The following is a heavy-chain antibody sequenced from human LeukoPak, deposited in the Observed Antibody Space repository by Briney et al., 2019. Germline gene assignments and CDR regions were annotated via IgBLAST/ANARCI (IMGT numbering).Heavy chain of an antibody. J-gene: IGHJ4*02. D-gene: IGHD1-26*01. CDR2: INPNSGGT. CDR1: GYTFTGYY. CDR3: ARDRLAGKVPGSSY. Sequence: ASVKVSCKASGYTFTGYYMHWVRQAPGQGLEWMGWINPNSGGTNYAQKFQGRVTMTRDTSISTAYMELSRLRSDDTAVYYCARDRLAGKVPGSSYWGQGTLVTVSS. V-gene: IGHV1-2*02.